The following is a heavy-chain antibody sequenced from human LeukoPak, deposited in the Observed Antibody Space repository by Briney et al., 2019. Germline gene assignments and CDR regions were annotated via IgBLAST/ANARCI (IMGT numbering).Heavy chain of an antibody. CDR3: ARDFIVVVPAAPFRHDAFDI. Sequence: PSETLSLTCAVSGGSISSYYWSWIRQLAGKGLEWIGRIYTSGSTNYNPSLKSRVTMSVDTSKNQFSLKLSSVTAADTAVYYCARDFIVVVPAAPFRHDAFDIWGQGTMVTVSS. CDR2: IYTSGST. D-gene: IGHD2-2*01. CDR1: GGSISSYY. V-gene: IGHV4-4*07. J-gene: IGHJ3*02.